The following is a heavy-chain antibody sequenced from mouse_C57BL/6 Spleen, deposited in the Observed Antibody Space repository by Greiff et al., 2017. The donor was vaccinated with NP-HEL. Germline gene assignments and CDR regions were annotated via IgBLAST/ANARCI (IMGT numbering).Heavy chain of an antibody. CDR1: GYTFTDYN. D-gene: IGHD2-3*01. CDR2: INPNNGGT. J-gene: IGHJ4*01. Sequence: EVQLQQSGPELVKPGASVKMSCKASGYTFTDYNMHWVKQSHGKSLEWIGYINPNNGGTSYNQKFKGKATLTVNKSSSTAYMELRSLTSEDSAVYYGAREGDGYLGAMYYWGQGTSVTVAS. V-gene: IGHV1-22*01. CDR3: AREGDGYLGAMYY.